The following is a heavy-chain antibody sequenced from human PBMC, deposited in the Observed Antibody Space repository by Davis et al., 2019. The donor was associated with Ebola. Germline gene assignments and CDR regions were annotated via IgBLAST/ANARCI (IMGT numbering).Heavy chain of an antibody. J-gene: IGHJ3*02. D-gene: IGHD3-22*01. V-gene: IGHV3-53*01. CDR2: IYTGGIT. CDR1: DFTVSDNY. CDR3: ARDVAGYYYAAFEI. Sequence: GGSLRLSCAVSDFTVSDNYMSWVRQAPGKGLEWVAVIYTGGITYYADSVKGRFTISRDRLKNTLSLQMNSLRAEDTAVYHCARDVAGYYYAAFEIWGQGTMVTVSS.